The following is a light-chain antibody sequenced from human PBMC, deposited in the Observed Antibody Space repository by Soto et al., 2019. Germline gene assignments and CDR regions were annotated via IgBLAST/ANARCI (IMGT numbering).Light chain of an antibody. Sequence: IAMAHARASLSMSPGERVPPSFWASQNIYSNLGWYQQRPGQAPRLIIYRASARPTGIPARFSGSGSGTEFTLTISSLQSEDFAAYCCQQYHNLWPFGRGTKVAI. CDR2: RAS. CDR3: QQYHNLWP. J-gene: IGKJ1*01. V-gene: IGKV3-15*01. CDR1: QNIYSN.